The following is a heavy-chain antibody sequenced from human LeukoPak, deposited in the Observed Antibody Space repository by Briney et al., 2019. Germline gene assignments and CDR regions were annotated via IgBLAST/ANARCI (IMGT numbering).Heavy chain of an antibody. V-gene: IGHV1-8*03. CDR1: GYTFTDYY. D-gene: IGHD6-13*01. CDR3: ARGVAAEY. Sequence: ASVKISCKASGYTFTDYYIHWVRQATGQGLEWMVWMNPNSGNTGYAQKFQGRVTITRDTSISTAYMELSSLRSEDTAVYYCARGVAAEYWGQGTLVTVSS. CDR2: MNPNSGNT. J-gene: IGHJ4*02.